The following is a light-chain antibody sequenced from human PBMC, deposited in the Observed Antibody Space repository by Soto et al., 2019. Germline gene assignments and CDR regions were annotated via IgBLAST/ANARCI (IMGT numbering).Light chain of an antibody. J-gene: IGKJ2*01. CDR1: QSVSSN. CDR3: QQYNNWPPYT. V-gene: IGKV3-15*01. CDR2: GAS. Sequence: EIVMTQSPATLSVSPGERATLSCRASQSVSSNLAWYQQKPGQAPRLLIYGASTRATGIPARFSGSGSGTEFTRTISSLQSEDFAVYYCQQYNNWPPYTFGQGTKVEI.